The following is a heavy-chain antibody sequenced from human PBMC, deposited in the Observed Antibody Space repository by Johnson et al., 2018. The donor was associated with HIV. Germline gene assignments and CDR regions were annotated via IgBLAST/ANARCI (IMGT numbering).Heavy chain of an antibody. D-gene: IGHD5-18*01. Sequence: VQLVESGGGLVQSGGSLRLSCAASGFTFSSYDMHWVRQATGKGLEWVSAIGTAGDTYYPGSVKGRFTISRENAKNSLYLQMNSLRAGETAVYYCARGLTRYSYGYRGDAFDIWGQGTMVTVSS. V-gene: IGHV3-13*01. CDR3: ARGLTRYSYGYRGDAFDI. CDR1: GFTFSSYD. CDR2: IGTAGDT. J-gene: IGHJ3*02.